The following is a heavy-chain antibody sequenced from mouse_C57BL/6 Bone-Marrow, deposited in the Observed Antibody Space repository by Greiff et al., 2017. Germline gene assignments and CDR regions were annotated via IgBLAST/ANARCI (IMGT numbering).Heavy chain of an antibody. CDR2: IHPNSGST. CDR1: GYTFTSYW. V-gene: IGHV1-64*01. Sequence: QVQLQQPGAELVKPGASVKLSCKASGYTFTSYWMHWVKQRPGQGLEWIGMIHPNSGSTNYNEKFKSKATLTVDKSSSTAYMQLSSLTSEDSAVYYCARWRCRYWYFDVWGTGTTVTVSS. CDR3: ARWRCRYWYFDV. J-gene: IGHJ1*03.